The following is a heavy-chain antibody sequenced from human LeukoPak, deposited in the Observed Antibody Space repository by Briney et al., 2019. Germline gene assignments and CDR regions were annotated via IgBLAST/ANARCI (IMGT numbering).Heavy chain of an antibody. J-gene: IGHJ5*02. CDR1: GYTFGTHW. D-gene: IGHD3-16*01. CDR3: ARDFSGEWEQVTGWWLDP. Sequence: ASVKVSCKASGYTFGTHWMHWVRQAPGQGLEWMGIINPSGDFRSYAQKFKGRVTVTRDMSTRTVYMELSDLRPDDTAVYYCARDFSGEWEQVTGWWLDPWGQGALVIVSS. V-gene: IGHV1-46*01. CDR2: INPSGDFR.